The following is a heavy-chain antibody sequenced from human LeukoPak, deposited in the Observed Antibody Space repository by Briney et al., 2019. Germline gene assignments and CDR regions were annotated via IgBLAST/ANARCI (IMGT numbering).Heavy chain of an antibody. Sequence: GGSLRLSCAASGFTFSSYGMHWVRQAPGKGLEWVAVISYDGSNKYYADSVKGRFTISRDNAKNSLYLQMNSLRTEDMAVYYCVQDSYAISSSGSTFASWGQGTLVTVSS. D-gene: IGHD2-2*01. CDR2: ISYDGSNK. CDR3: VQDSYAISSSGSTFAS. CDR1: GFTFSSYG. V-gene: IGHV3-30*18. J-gene: IGHJ4*02.